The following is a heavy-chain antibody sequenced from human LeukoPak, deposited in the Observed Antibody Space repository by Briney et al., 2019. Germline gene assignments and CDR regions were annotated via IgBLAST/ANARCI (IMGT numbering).Heavy chain of an antibody. J-gene: IGHJ3*01. CDR2: INPNSGGT. V-gene: IGHV1-2*02. D-gene: IGHD3-22*01. CDR3: ARFYDSSGYGDDAFDF. Sequence: ASVKVSCKASGYTFTDYYMHWVRQAPGQGLEWMGWINPNSGGTNYAQKFQGRVTMTRGTSISTAYMELSRLRLDDTAVYYCARFYDSSGYGDDAFDFWGQGTMVTVSS. CDR1: GYTFTDYY.